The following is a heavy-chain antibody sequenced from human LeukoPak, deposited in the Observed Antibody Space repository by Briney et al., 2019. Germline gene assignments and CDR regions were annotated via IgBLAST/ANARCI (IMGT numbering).Heavy chain of an antibody. CDR2: VSASGGST. J-gene: IGHJ4*02. CDR1: GFTFSSSA. D-gene: IGHD1-26*01. Sequence: GGSLRLSCAASGFTFSSSAMSWVRQVPGKGLEWVSGVSASGGSTNYADSVRGRFTISRDNSKNTLYVQMNSLRDEDTALYYCAKGGKWDVTPFDYWGQGTLVTVSS. CDR3: AKGGKWDVTPFDY. V-gene: IGHV3-23*01.